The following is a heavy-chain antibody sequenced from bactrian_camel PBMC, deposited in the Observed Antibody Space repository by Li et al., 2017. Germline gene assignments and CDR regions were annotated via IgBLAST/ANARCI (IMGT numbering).Heavy chain of an antibody. J-gene: IGHJ4*01. CDR2: IFTSGSAET. Sequence: DVQLVESGGGSVQAGDSLRLSCKVEHWTYSDTCIAWFRQAPGKEREAVASIFTSGSAETSYSDSVKGRFTISQDNAKNTVYLQMNSLKPEDTAMYYCAADPPSSWNSEPCKIYEYFYWGQGTQVTVS. CDR3: AADPPSSWNSEPCKIYEYFY. V-gene: IGHV3S66*01. D-gene: IGHD4*01. CDR1: HWTYSDTC.